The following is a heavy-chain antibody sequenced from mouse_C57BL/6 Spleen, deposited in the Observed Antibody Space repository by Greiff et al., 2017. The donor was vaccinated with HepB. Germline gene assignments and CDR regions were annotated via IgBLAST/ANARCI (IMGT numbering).Heavy chain of an antibody. CDR3: AKLGRGAYYFDY. J-gene: IGHJ2*01. V-gene: IGHV1-18*01. CDR1: GYTFTDYN. CDR2: INPNNGGT. Sequence: EVKLMESGPELVKPGASVKIPCKASGYTFTDYNMDWVKQSHGKSLEWIGDINPNNGGTIYNQKFKGKATLTVDKSSSTAYMELRSLTSEDTAVYYCAKLGRGAYYFDYWGQGTTLTVSS. D-gene: IGHD4-1*01.